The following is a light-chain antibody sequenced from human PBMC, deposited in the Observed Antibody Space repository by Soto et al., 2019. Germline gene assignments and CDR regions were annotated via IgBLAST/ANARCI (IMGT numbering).Light chain of an antibody. CDR1: QSVSTY. Sequence: DIQMTQSPSSLSASVGDSVTITCRASQSVSTYLNWYQQKPRKAPKLLVYAASTLERGVPSRFSGSGSGTDFALTIRSLQPEDFATYYCQQSYSTPFTFGPGTKVDIK. J-gene: IGKJ3*01. CDR2: AAS. V-gene: IGKV1-39*01. CDR3: QQSYSTPFT.